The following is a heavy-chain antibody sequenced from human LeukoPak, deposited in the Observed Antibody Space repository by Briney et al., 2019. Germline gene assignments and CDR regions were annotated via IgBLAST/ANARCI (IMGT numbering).Heavy chain of an antibody. CDR3: AKGFFGSGSFPHNFDY. J-gene: IGHJ4*02. CDR2: ISYDGSNK. CDR1: GFTFSSYA. Sequence: GRSLRLSCAASGFTFSSYAMHWVRQAPGKGLEWVAVISYDGSNKYYADSVKGRFTISRDNSKNTLYLQMNSLRDEDTAVYYCAKGFFGSGSFPHNFDYWGQGTLVTVSS. D-gene: IGHD3-10*01. V-gene: IGHV3-30-3*01.